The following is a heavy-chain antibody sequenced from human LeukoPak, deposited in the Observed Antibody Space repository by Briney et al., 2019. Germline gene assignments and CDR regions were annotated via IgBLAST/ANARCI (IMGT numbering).Heavy chain of an antibody. CDR3: ARVPEGITGTFFDY. V-gene: IGHV1-2*02. CDR1: AYTFTSYY. CDR2: INPNSCGT. D-gene: IGHD1-7*01. J-gene: IGHJ4*02. Sequence: ASVNVSYKASAYTFTSYYMHWVRQAPGQGGEGMGSINPNSCGTNYAQKFQGTLTLPSDTPISTAYMSLSRLTSGDSAVYYCARVPEGITGTFFDYWGPGTLVTVSS.